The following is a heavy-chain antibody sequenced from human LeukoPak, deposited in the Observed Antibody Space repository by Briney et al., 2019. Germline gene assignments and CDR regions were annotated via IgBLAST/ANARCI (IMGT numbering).Heavy chain of an antibody. CDR1: GFTFSNAW. D-gene: IGHD3-22*01. J-gene: IGHJ4*02. V-gene: IGHV3-7*01. Sequence: GGSLRLSCAASGFTFSNAWMSWVRQAPGKGLEWVANIKQDGSEKYYVDSVKGRFTISRDNAKNSLYLQMNSLRAEDTAVYYCARRWDIGYYDSSGYYLYYFDYWGQGTLVTVSS. CDR3: ARRWDIGYYDSSGYYLYYFDY. CDR2: IKQDGSEK.